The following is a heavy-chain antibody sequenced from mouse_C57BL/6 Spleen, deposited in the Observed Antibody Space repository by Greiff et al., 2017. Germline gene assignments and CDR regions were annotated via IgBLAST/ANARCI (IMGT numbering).Heavy chain of an antibody. V-gene: IGHV1-82*01. CDR3: ARPLTETGFAY. J-gene: IGHJ3*01. CDR2: IYPGDGDT. D-gene: IGHD4-1*01. CDR1: GYAFSSSW. Sequence: QVQLQQSGPELVKPGASVKISCKASGYAFSSSWMNWVKQRPGKGLEWIGRIYPGDGDTNYNGKFKGKATLTADKSSSTAYMQLSSLTSEDSAVYFCARPLTETGFAYWGQGTLVTVSA.